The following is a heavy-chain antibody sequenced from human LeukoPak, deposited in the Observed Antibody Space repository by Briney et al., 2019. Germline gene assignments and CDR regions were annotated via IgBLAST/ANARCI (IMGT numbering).Heavy chain of an antibody. D-gene: IGHD3-22*01. J-gene: IGHJ4*02. V-gene: IGHV3-30*02. CDR1: GFSFSSYG. CDR3: ARDGYYYDSSGYYHY. Sequence: GGSLRLSCAGSGFSFSSYGMHWVRQAPGKGLEWMAFIRSDGSNKYYADSVKGRFTISRDNAKNSLYLQMNSLRAEDTAVYYCARDGYYYDSSGYYHYWGQGTLVTVSS. CDR2: IRSDGSNK.